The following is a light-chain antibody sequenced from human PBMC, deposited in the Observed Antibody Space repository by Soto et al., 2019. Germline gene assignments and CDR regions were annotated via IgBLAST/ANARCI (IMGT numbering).Light chain of an antibody. V-gene: IGKV3-20*01. J-gene: IGKJ4*01. CDR1: QSVSSNS. CDR2: GAS. Sequence: EIVLTQSPGTLSLSPGEGDTLSCRASQSVSSNSLAWYQQKPGQAPRLLIYGASTRATGIPDRFSGSGSGTDVTLTINRLEPEDCAVEYCQQYGSSPLTFGGGTKVEIK. CDR3: QQYGSSPLT.